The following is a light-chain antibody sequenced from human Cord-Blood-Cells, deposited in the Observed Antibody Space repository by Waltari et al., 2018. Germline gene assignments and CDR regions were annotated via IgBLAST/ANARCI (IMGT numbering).Light chain of an antibody. CDR2: GAS. CDR1: QSVSSN. J-gene: IGKJ2*01. V-gene: IGKV3D-15*01. Sequence: EIVMTQSPATLSVSPGERATFPCRASQSVSSNLAWYQQKPGQAPRLLIYGASTRATGIPARFSGSVSGTEFTLTISSLQSEDFAVYYCQQYNNWPPYTFGQGTKLEIK. CDR3: QQYNNWPPYT.